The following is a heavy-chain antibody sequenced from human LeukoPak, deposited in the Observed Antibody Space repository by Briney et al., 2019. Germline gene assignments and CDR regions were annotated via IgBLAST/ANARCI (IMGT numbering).Heavy chain of an antibody. Sequence: GGSLRLSCAASGFTFSSYAMSWVRQAPGKGLEWVSAISGSGGSTYYADSVKGRFTISRDNSKNTLYLQMNSLRAEDTAVYYCARDQVTMVRGVIFDYYMDVWGKGTTVTVSS. D-gene: IGHD3-10*01. J-gene: IGHJ6*03. CDR1: GFTFSSYA. CDR2: ISGSGGST. CDR3: ARDQVTMVRGVIFDYYMDV. V-gene: IGHV3-23*01.